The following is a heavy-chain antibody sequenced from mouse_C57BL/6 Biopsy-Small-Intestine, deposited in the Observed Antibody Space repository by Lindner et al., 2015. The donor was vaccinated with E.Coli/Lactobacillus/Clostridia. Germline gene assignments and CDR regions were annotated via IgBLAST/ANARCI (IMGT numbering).Heavy chain of an antibody. CDR1: GYAFTNYL. V-gene: IGHV1-54*01. J-gene: IGHJ4*01. D-gene: IGHD1-1*01. CDR2: INPGSGGT. CDR3: ARDFDYGSSPYYAMDY. Sequence: VQLQESGAELVRPGTSVKVSCKASGYAFTNYLIEWVKQRPGQGLEWIGVINPGSGGTNYNEKFKGKAILTADKSSSTAYMQLSSLTSEDSAVYFCARDFDYGSSPYYAMDYWGRRNPTSPSPQ.